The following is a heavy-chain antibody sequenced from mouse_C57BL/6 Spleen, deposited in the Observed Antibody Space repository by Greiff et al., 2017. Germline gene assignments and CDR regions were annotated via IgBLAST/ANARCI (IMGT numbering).Heavy chain of an antibody. V-gene: IGHV1-81*01. CDR1: GYTFTSYG. J-gene: IGHJ4*01. D-gene: IGHD2-3*01. Sequence: LVESGAELARPGASVKLSCKASGYTFTSYGISWVKQRTGQGLEWIGEIYPRSGNTYYNEKFKGKATLAADKSSSTAYRELRSLTSEDSAVYFCAREGWLLKDYAMDYWGQGTSVTGSS. CDR2: IYPRSGNT. CDR3: AREGWLLKDYAMDY.